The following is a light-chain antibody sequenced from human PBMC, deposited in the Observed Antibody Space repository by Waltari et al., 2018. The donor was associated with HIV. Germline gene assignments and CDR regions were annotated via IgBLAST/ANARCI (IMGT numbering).Light chain of an antibody. Sequence: QLMLTQSPSASASLGASVRLTCTLSSGHSSYAIAWHQQQPEKGPRYLMKVNGDGSKNKGDGIPGRFSGSSSWADRYLTISSLQSDDEADYYCQTWGTGVLFGGGTRLAVL. CDR1: SGHSSYA. CDR2: VNGDGSK. CDR3: QTWGTGVL. J-gene: IGLJ2*01. V-gene: IGLV4-69*01.